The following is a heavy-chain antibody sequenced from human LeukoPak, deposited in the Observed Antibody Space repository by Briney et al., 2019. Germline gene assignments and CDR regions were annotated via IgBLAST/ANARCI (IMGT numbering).Heavy chain of an antibody. D-gene: IGHD2-2*01. V-gene: IGHV1-2*02. CDR3: ARVEEKSVPTYWSFDV. CDR2: INAYSGGT. J-gene: IGHJ2*01. CDR1: GYNFNAYY. Sequence: ASVKVSCTASGYNFNAYYMHWVRQAPGQGLEWMGWINAYSGGTNYAQKFQGRVTMTRDTSISTAYMELSRLRFDDTAVYYCARVEEKSVPTYWSFDVWGRGTLVTVSS.